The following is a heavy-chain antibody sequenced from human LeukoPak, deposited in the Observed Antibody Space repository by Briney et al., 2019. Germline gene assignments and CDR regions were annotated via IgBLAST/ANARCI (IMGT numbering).Heavy chain of an antibody. CDR3: AKKLAGGFDAPLDS. D-gene: IGHD3-10*01. V-gene: IGHV3-53*05. CDR2: IYSGGST. J-gene: IGHJ4*02. CDR1: GFTVSSNY. Sequence: TGGSLRLSRAASGFTVSSNYMSWVRQAPGKGLEWVSVIYSGGSTYYADSVKGRFTISRDDSKNTLYLQMNSLRAEDTALYYCAKKLAGGFDAPLDSWGQGTLVTVSS.